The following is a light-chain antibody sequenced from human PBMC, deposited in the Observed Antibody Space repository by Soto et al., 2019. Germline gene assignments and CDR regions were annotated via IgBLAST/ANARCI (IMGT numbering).Light chain of an antibody. CDR2: DAS. V-gene: IGKV3-20*01. CDR1: QSVSSSY. J-gene: IGKJ1*01. Sequence: EIVLTQSPGTLSLSPGERATLSCRASQSVSSSYLAWYQQKPGQAPRLLIYDASNRATGIPDRFSGSGSGTDFTLTISRLEPEDFAVYYCQDYGSSPQTFGQGTKVDI. CDR3: QDYGSSPQT.